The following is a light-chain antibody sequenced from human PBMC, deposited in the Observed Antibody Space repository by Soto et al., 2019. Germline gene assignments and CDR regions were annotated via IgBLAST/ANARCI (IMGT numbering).Light chain of an antibody. Sequence: QSVLNQPPSVSGSPGQSVTISCTGTSSDVGSYNRVSWYQQPPGTAPKLMIYEVRNRPSGVPDRFSGSKSGNMASLTISGLQAEDEADYSCSSYTSNNTWVFGGGTKVTV. J-gene: IGLJ3*02. CDR2: EVR. CDR3: SSYTSNNTWV. CDR1: SSDVGSYNR. V-gene: IGLV2-18*02.